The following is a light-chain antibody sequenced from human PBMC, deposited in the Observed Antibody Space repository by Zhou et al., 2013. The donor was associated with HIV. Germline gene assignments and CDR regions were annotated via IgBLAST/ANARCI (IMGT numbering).Light chain of an antibody. CDR3: QQFNSYPHEVT. CDR2: AAS. J-gene: IGKJ3*01. V-gene: IGKV1-39*01. Sequence: DIQMTQSPSSLSASIGDRATITCRASQSISTYLNWYQQKPGKAPNLLIYAASSLQSGVPSRFSGSASGTDFTLTISSLQPEDFATYYCQQFNSYPHEVTFGPGTKVDIK. CDR1: QSISTY.